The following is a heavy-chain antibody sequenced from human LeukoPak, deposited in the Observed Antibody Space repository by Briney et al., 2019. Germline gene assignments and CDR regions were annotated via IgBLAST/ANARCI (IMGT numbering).Heavy chain of an antibody. CDR2: INPSGGST. J-gene: IGHJ4*02. CDR1: GYTFTSYY. CDR3: ARGAYVLRYFDWSYFFGL. D-gene: IGHD3-9*01. V-gene: IGHV1-46*01. Sequence: ASVKVSCKASGYTFTSYYMHWVRQAPGQGPERMGIINPSGGSTTYAQKFQGRVTMTRDMSTSTVYMELSSLRSEDTAVYYCARGAYVLRYFDWSYFFGLWGQGTLVTVSS.